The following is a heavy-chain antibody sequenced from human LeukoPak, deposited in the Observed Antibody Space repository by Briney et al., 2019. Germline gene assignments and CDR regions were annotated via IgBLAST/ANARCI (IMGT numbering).Heavy chain of an antibody. CDR1: GFTFSSYA. J-gene: IGHJ4*02. Sequence: PGGSLRLSCAASGFTFSSYAMGWVRQAPGKGLEWVSTITGSGGTTFYADSVKGRFTISRDNSKRTLYLQMNSLRAEDTAVYYCAKHDDIFRGLSYWGQGTLVTVSS. V-gene: IGHV3-23*01. CDR2: ITGSGGTT. CDR3: AKHDDIFRGLSY. D-gene: IGHD3-9*01.